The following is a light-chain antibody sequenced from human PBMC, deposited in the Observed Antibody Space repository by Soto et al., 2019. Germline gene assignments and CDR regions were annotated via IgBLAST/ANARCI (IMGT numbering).Light chain of an antibody. CDR3: CSYASTFSV. V-gene: IGLV2-23*01. Sequence: QSALTQPASVSGSPGQSITISCIGCSSGFGANYLFSWYQQYPGKAPKLIIYEGTKRPSGVSGRFSGSKSGNTASLTVSGLQAEDEADYFCCSYASTFSVFGGGTKLTVL. J-gene: IGLJ3*02. CDR1: SSGFGANYL. CDR2: EGT.